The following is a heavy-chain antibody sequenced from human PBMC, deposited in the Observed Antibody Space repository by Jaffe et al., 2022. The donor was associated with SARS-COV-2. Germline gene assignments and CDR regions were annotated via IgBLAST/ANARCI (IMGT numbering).Heavy chain of an antibody. J-gene: IGHJ4*02. CDR1: GGSISSSSYY. V-gene: IGHV4-39*01. CDR3: ARLREQEGQYYYDSSGYPYNGFDY. Sequence: QLQLQESGPGLVKPSETLSLTCTVSGGSISSSSYYWGWIRQPPGKGLEWIGSIYYSGSTYYNPSLKSRVTISVDTSKNQFSLKLSSVTAADTAVYYCARLREQEGQYYYDSSGYPYNGFDYWGQGTLVTVSS. D-gene: IGHD3-22*01. CDR2: IYYSGST.